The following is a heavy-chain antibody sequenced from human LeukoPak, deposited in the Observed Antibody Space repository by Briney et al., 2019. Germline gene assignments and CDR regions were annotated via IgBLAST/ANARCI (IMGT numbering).Heavy chain of an antibody. Sequence: PGGSLRLSGAPSGFTFSSYAMHGVRQAPGKGLEWVAVISYDGSNKYYADSVKGRFTISRDNSKNTLYLQMNSLRAEDTAVYYCARDLTSKRGYSGYNDYWGQGTLVTVSS. CDR3: ARDLTSKRGYSGYNDY. D-gene: IGHD5-12*01. V-gene: IGHV3-30-3*01. CDR2: ISYDGSNK. J-gene: IGHJ4*02. CDR1: GFTFSSYA.